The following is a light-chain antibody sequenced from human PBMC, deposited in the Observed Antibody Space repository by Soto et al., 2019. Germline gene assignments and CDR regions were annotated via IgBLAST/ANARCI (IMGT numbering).Light chain of an antibody. CDR3: QQCHFYWT. V-gene: IGKV1-5*03. CDR2: NVS. J-gene: IGKJ1*01. CDR1: QTIGNW. Sequence: DIQMTQSPSTLPASVGDRVTITCRASQTIGNWLAWYQQKPGKVPKLLIYNVSTLESGVPSRFSGSGSGTEFTLTISSLQPDDFATYYCQQCHFYWTFGQGTKVEIK.